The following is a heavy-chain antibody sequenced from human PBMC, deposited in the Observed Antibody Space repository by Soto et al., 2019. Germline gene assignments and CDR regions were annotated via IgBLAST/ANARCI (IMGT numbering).Heavy chain of an antibody. J-gene: IGHJ4*02. CDR1: GGTFSSYA. V-gene: IGHV1-69*04. Sequence: ASVKVSCKASGGTFSSYAISWVRQAPGQGLEWMGRIIPILGIANYAQKFQGRVTITADKSTSTAYMELSSLRSEDTAVYYCARDPMGWEGAFYYFDYWGQGTLVTVSS. D-gene: IGHD1-26*01. CDR2: IIPILGIA. CDR3: ARDPMGWEGAFYYFDY.